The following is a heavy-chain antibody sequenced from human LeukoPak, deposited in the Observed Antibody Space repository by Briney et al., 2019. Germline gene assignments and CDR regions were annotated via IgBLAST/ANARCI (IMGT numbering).Heavy chain of an antibody. CDR2: IYYSGST. J-gene: IGHJ4*02. CDR1: GGSISSSIYY. CDR3: ARQGGYIISSFDS. V-gene: IGHV4-39*01. D-gene: IGHD6-6*01. Sequence: PSETLSLTCTVSGGSISSSIYYWGWIRQPPGKGLEWVGSIYYSGSTFYNPSLKSRVTISVDTSKNRFSLKLTSVTAADTAVYYCARQGGYIISSFDSWGQGTLVTVSS.